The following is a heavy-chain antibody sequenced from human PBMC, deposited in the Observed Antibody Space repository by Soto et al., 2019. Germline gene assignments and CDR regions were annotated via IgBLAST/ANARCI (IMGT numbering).Heavy chain of an antibody. Sequence: QVQLVESGGGVVQPGRSLRLSCAASGFTFSSYGMHWVRQAPGKGLEWVAVIWYDGSNKYYADSVKGRFTNSRDNSKNTLYLQMNSLRAEDTAVYYCARNAGGLGIAARRLNWSFDLWGRGTLVTVSS. J-gene: IGHJ2*01. D-gene: IGHD6-6*01. V-gene: IGHV3-33*01. CDR2: IWYDGSNK. CDR1: GFTFSSYG. CDR3: ARNAGGLGIAARRLNWSFDL.